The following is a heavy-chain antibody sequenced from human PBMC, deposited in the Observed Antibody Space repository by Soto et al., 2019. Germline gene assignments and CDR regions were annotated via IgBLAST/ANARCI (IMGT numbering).Heavy chain of an antibody. Sequence: SLRLSCAASGFTFSSYGMHWVRQAPGKGLEWVAVIWYDGSNKYYADSVKGRFTISRDNSKNTLYLQMNSLRAEDTAVCYCARGEGGQPTPEPYGMDVWGQGTTVTVSS. CDR1: GFTFSSYG. CDR3: ARGEGGQPTPEPYGMDV. D-gene: IGHD3-16*01. V-gene: IGHV3-33*01. J-gene: IGHJ6*02. CDR2: IWYDGSNK.